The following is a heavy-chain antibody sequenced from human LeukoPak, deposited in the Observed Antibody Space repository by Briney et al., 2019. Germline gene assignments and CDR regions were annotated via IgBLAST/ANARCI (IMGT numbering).Heavy chain of an antibody. CDR3: ARLGFCRGDNCLDDY. V-gene: IGHV4-4*07. D-gene: IGHD2-15*01. J-gene: IGHJ4*01. CDR2: IYTSGST. CDR1: GGSVSSYY. Sequence: KPSETLSLTCTVSGGSVSSYYWSWIRQPAGKGLEWIGRIYTSGSTNYNPSLKSRVTMSADTSKNQFSLKLTSVTATDTALYYCARLGFCRGDNCLDDYWGHGTLVTVSS.